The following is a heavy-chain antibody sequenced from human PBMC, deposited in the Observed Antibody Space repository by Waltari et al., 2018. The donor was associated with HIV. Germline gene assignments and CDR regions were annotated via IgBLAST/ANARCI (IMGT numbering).Heavy chain of an antibody. J-gene: IGHJ4*02. D-gene: IGHD3-3*01. V-gene: IGHV4-34*01. CDR3: ARGARSGSDYFDY. Sequence: QVQLQQWSAGLLKPSETLSLICAVNGGSFSGYYWSWIHQPPGRGLEWIGDIYHSGSTDYNPSLKSRVTLSVDTSKNQFSLRLTSVTAADTAVYYCARGARSGSDYFDYWGQGTVVTVSS. CDR2: IYHSGST. CDR1: GGSFSGYY.